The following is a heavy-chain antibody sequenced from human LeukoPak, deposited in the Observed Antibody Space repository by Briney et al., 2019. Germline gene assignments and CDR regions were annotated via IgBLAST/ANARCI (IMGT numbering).Heavy chain of an antibody. CDR1: GFTFSSYA. CDR2: ISGSGGST. V-gene: IGHV3-23*01. D-gene: IGHD3-22*01. J-gene: IGHJ4*02. CDR3: ARSNYYDSSGYAPLFDY. Sequence: PGGSLRLSCAASGFTFSSYAMSWVRQAPGKGLEWVSAISGSGGSTYYADSVKGRFTISRDNSKNTLYLQMNSLRAEDTAVYYCARSNYYDSSGYAPLFDYWGQGTLVTVSS.